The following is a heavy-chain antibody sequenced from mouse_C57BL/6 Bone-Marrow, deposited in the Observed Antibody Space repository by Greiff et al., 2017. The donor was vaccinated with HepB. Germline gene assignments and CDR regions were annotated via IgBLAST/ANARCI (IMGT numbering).Heavy chain of an antibody. CDR3: ARRYYGCPFDV. CDR2: ISSGSSTI. J-gene: IGHJ2*01. CDR1: GFTFSDYG. D-gene: IGHD1-1*01. Sequence: EVKLMESGGGLVKPGGSLKLSCAASGFTFSDYGMHWVRQAPEKGLEWVAYISSGSSTIYYADTVKGRFTISRDNAQNTLFLQMTSLRSEDTAMYYGARRYYGCPFDVWGPGTTLTVSS. V-gene: IGHV5-17*01.